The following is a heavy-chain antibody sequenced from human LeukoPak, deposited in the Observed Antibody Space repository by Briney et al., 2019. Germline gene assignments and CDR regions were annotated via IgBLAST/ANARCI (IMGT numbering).Heavy chain of an antibody. CDR3: ARDAKRGKRFLEWSTGYYYGMDV. CDR2: IYYSGST. V-gene: IGHV4-39*07. Sequence: PSETLSLTCTVSGGSISSSSYYWGWIRQPPGKGLEWIASIYYSGSTYYNPSLKSRVTMSVDTSKNQFSLKLSSVTAADTAVYYCARDAKRGKRFLEWSTGYYYGMDVWGQGTTVTVSS. CDR1: GGSISSSSYY. J-gene: IGHJ6*02. D-gene: IGHD3-3*01.